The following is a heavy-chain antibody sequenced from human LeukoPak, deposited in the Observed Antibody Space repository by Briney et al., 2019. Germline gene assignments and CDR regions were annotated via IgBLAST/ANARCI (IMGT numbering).Heavy chain of an antibody. D-gene: IGHD6-19*01. V-gene: IGHV3-30*02. CDR2: VQHDGNNK. CDR3: AKDVVGQQWPENY. Sequence: GGSLRLSCVASGFSFSRFGMHWVRQAPGKGLQWVAFVQHDGNNKVYGDFVKGRFTISRYNSKNTLYLQLNTLRPEDTAVYHCAKDVVGQQWPENYWGQGTLVTVSS. CDR1: GFSFSRFG. J-gene: IGHJ4*02.